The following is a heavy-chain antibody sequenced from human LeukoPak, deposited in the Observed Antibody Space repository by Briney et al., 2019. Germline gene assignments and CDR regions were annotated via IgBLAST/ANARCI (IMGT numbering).Heavy chain of an antibody. V-gene: IGHV3-48*03. D-gene: IGHD6-19*01. CDR3: ARDGQGIAVAFDY. Sequence: GGSLRLSCAASGFTFSSYEMNWVRQAPGKGLEWVSYISSGGSFIYYADSVKGRFTISRDNAKNSLYLQMNSLRAEDTAVYYCARDGQGIAVAFDYWGQGTLVTVSS. CDR1: GFTFSSYE. J-gene: IGHJ4*02. CDR2: ISSGGSFI.